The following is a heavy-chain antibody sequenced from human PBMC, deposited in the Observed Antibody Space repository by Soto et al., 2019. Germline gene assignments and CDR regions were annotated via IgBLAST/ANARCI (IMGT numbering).Heavy chain of an antibody. D-gene: IGHD2-15*01. V-gene: IGHV4-30-2*01. CDR3: AQGGIREGLKHFSA. CDR2: IYHSGST. CDR1: GASISSGPYS. Sequence: QLQLQQSGSGLVKPSQTLSLTCTVSGASISSGPYSWSWLRQAPGKGLEWMGFIYHSGSTTYNPSLKNRVTISIYKSQDQFSLKLQSVTAADTGVYFCAQGGIREGLKHFSAWGQGTLVVVSS. J-gene: IGHJ5*02.